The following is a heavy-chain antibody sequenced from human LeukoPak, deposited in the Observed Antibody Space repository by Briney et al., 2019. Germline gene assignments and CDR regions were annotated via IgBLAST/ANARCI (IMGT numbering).Heavy chain of an antibody. CDR1: GFTSSSYE. V-gene: IGHV3-48*03. J-gene: IGHJ2*01. CDR3: ARYWPGTTLTYLYFDL. Sequence: PGGSLRLSCAASGFTSSSYEMNWVRQAPGKGLELVAYISRNGYTIYYADSLKGRFTISEDNAKNSLYLQMNSLRAEDTAVYFCARYWPGTTLTYLYFDLWGRGTLVTVSS. CDR2: ISRNGYTI. D-gene: IGHD1-1*01.